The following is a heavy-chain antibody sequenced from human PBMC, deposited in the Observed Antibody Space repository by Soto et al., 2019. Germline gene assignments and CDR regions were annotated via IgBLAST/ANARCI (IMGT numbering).Heavy chain of an antibody. CDR1: GGSISSSSYY. Sequence: SETLSLTCTVSGGSISSSSYYWGWIRQPPGKGLEWIGSIYSTGSTYYNPSLKSRVTISADTSKNQFSLKLSSVTAADTAVYYCARGVWSYYGCDYWGQGTLVTVSS. CDR3: ARGVWSYYGCDY. J-gene: IGHJ4*02. D-gene: IGHD3-10*01. V-gene: IGHV4-39*01. CDR2: IYSTGST.